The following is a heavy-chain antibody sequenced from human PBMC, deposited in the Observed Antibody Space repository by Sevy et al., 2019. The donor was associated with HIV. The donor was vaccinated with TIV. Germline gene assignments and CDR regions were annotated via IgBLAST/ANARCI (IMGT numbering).Heavy chain of an antibody. CDR2: IKSKYDGGTT. Sequence: GGSLRLSCTTSGFIFSNAWMNWVRQAPGKGLEWVGRIKSKYDGGTTDYAAPAMGRGTVSRDDSKNTVYLQMNGLKAEDTAIYYGATGGYSFDYWGQGTLVTVSS. J-gene: IGHJ4*02. D-gene: IGHD3-22*01. CDR1: GFIFSNAW. CDR3: ATGGYSFDY. V-gene: IGHV3-15*07.